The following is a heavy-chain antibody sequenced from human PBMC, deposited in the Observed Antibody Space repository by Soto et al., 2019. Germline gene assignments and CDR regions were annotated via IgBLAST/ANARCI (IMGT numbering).Heavy chain of an antibody. V-gene: IGHV3-21*01. CDR2: ISSSSSYI. D-gene: IGHD6-19*01. Sequence: PGGSLRLSCAASGFTFSSYSMNWVRQAPGKGLEWVSSISSSSSYIYYADSVKGRFTISRDNAKNSLYLQMNSLRAEDTAVYYCARDSSGWYPPNYYFDYWGQGTLVTVSS. CDR1: GFTFSSYS. J-gene: IGHJ4*02. CDR3: ARDSSGWYPPNYYFDY.